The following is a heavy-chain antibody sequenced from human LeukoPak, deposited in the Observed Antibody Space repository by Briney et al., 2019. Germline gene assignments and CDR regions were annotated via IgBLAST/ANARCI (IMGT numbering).Heavy chain of an antibody. J-gene: IGHJ4*02. D-gene: IGHD1-26*01. CDR3: AYSGSYGHLGY. V-gene: IGHV4-39*01. CDR2: IYSSVST. Sequence: PSETLSLTCTVSGGSISSNAYYWAWIRQPPGKGLEWIGSIYSSVSTYYNPSLKSRVAISVDTSKNQFSLRLSSVTAADTALYYCAYSGSYGHLGYWGQGIPVTVSS. CDR1: GGSISSNAYY.